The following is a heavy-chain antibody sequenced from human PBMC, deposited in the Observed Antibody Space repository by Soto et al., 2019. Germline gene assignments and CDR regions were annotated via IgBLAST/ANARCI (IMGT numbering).Heavy chain of an antibody. V-gene: IGHV4-39*02. D-gene: IGHD2-2*01. Sequence: SETLSLTCTVSGGSISSGNYYWGWIRQPPGKGLQWIGTIYYTGTTYYNPSLKSRVTISVDTSKNLFSLKLTSVTAADTAVYYCARGSPGIVVVPAASGIDYWGQGTLVTVSS. J-gene: IGHJ4*02. CDR1: GGSISSGNYY. CDR2: IYYTGTT. CDR3: ARGSPGIVVVPAASGIDY.